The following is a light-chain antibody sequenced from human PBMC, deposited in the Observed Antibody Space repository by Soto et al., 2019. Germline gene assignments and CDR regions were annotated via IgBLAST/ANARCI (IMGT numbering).Light chain of an antibody. J-gene: IGLJ2*01. CDR1: NSDVGGYNY. V-gene: IGLV2-14*01. Sequence: QSALTQPASVSGSPGQSITISCTGANSDVGGYNYISWYQQHPGKAPKLMIYDVSHRPSGVSNRFSGSKSGNTDSLTISGLQAEDEADYYCSSYSSTFTRVFGRGTKLTVL. CDR2: DVS. CDR3: SSYSSTFTRV.